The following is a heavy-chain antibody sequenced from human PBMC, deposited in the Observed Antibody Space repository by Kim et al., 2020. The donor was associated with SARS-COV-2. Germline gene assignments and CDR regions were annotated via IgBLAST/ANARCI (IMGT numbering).Heavy chain of an antibody. Sequence: GGSLRLSCAASGFTFSSYWMHWVRQAPGKGLVWVSRINSDGSSTSYADSVKGRFTISRDNAKNTLYLQMNSLRAEDTAVYYCARDPGITIFGVSGENWFDPWGQGTLVTVSS. CDR1: GFTFSSYW. CDR2: INSDGSST. CDR3: ARDPGITIFGVSGENWFDP. D-gene: IGHD3-3*01. V-gene: IGHV3-74*01. J-gene: IGHJ5*02.